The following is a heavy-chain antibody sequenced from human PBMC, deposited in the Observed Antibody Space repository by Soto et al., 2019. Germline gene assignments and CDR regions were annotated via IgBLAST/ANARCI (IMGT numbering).Heavy chain of an antibody. J-gene: IGHJ1*01. V-gene: IGHV1-69*12. CDR1: GGTFSSYA. CDR3: ARGLMGELLEDDHFQH. D-gene: IGHD1-26*01. Sequence: QVQLVQSGAEVKKPGSSVKVSCKASGGTFSSYAISWVRQAPGQGLEWMGGIITIFGTANYAQKFQGRVTITADESTSTAYMELSSLRSEDTAVYYCARGLMGELLEDDHFQHWGQGNLVTVSS. CDR2: IITIFGTA.